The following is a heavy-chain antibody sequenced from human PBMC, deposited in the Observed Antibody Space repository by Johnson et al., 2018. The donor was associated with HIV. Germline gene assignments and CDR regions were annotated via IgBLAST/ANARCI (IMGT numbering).Heavy chain of an antibody. CDR2: ISYDGSNK. J-gene: IGHJ3*02. CDR3: ARLERLGGLSRVLDM. D-gene: IGHD6-19*01. Sequence: QVQLVESGGGVVQPGRSLRLSCAVSGFTFNNYPMHWVRQAPGKGLEWVAVISYDGSNKYYGDSVKGRFTISRDNSKNTLYLQMNYLRVEDTAVYYCARLERLGGLSRVLDMWGQGTMVTVSS. CDR1: GFTFNNYP. V-gene: IGHV3-30*04.